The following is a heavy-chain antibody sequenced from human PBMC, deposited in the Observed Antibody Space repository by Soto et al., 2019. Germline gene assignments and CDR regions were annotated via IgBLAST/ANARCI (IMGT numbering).Heavy chain of an antibody. D-gene: IGHD6-6*01. CDR1: GFTFSSYA. V-gene: IGHV3-23*01. CDR2: ISGSGGST. J-gene: IGHJ5*02. Sequence: EVQLLESGGGLVQPGGSLRLSCAASGFTFSSYAMSWVRQAPGKGLEWVSAISGSGGSTYYADSVKGRFTISRDNSKNTLYLQMNSLRAEDTAVYYCAKDPARYSSSSGWFDPWGQVTLVTVSS. CDR3: AKDPARYSSSSGWFDP.